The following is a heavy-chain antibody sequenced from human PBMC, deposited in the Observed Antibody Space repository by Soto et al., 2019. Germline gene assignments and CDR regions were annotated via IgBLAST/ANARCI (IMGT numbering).Heavy chain of an antibody. CDR1: GGSISSGDYY. Sequence: SETLSLTCTVSGGSISSGDYYWSWIRQPPGKGLEWIGYIYYSGSTYYNPSLKSRVTISVDTSKNQFSLKLSSVTAADTAVYYCARVKVTSYYYDSSGYSALAADAFDIWGQGTMVTVSS. J-gene: IGHJ3*02. D-gene: IGHD3-22*01. V-gene: IGHV4-30-4*01. CDR2: IYYSGST. CDR3: ARVKVTSYYYDSSGYSALAADAFDI.